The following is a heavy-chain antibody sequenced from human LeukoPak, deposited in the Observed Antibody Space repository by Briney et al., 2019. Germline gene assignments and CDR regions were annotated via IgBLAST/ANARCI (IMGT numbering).Heavy chain of an antibody. Sequence: GGSLRLSRAASGFTLTSSAMHWVRQAPGKGLEWVSVIGASGADTYYSDSVKGRFTVSRDNSQNTLFLHMSSLRGEDTAVYFCARRPRDTSGYYLGAFHDWGQGTTVTVSS. CDR1: GFTLTSSA. V-gene: IGHV3-23*01. CDR2: IGASGADT. CDR3: ARRPRDTSGYYLGAFHD. J-gene: IGHJ3*01. D-gene: IGHD3-22*01.